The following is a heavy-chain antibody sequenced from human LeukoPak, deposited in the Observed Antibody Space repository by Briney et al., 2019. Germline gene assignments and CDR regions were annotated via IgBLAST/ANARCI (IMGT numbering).Heavy chain of an antibody. Sequence: GGSLRLSCAASGFTFSSYGMHWVRQAPGKGLEWVAFIRYDGSNKYYADSVKGRFTISRDNSKNTLYLQMNSLRAEDTAVYYCAKGPSDTAMVTYFDYWGQGTLVTVSS. D-gene: IGHD5-18*01. V-gene: IGHV3-30*02. CDR1: GFTFSSYG. CDR2: IRYDGSNK. CDR3: AKGPSDTAMVTYFDY. J-gene: IGHJ4*02.